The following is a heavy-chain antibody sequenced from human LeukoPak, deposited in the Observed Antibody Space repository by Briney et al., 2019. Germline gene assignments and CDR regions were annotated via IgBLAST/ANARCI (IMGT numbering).Heavy chain of an antibody. CDR3: ARGRSAAGSDY. V-gene: IGHV3-21*01. D-gene: IGHD6-13*01. J-gene: IGHJ4*02. CDR1: GFTFSSYS. CDR2: ISSSSSYI. Sequence: GGSLRLSCAASGFTFSSYSMIWVRQAPGKGLEWVSSISSSSSYIYYADSVKGRFTVSRDNAKNSLYLQMNSLRAEDTAVYYCARGRSAAGSDYWGQGTLVTVSS.